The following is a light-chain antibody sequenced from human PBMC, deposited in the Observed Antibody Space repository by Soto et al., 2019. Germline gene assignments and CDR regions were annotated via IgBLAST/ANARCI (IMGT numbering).Light chain of an antibody. CDR1: SSNIGAGY. CDR2: DDN. CDR3: GSWDSSLSAYV. J-gene: IGLJ1*01. V-gene: IGLV1-51*01. Sequence: CVLAQRPSVSGAPGQRVTISCTGSSSNIGAGYDLHWYQQLPGTAPKLLIYDDNKRPSGIPDRFSGSKSGTSATLGITGFQTGDEADYYCGSWDSSLSAYVFGTGTKVNVL.